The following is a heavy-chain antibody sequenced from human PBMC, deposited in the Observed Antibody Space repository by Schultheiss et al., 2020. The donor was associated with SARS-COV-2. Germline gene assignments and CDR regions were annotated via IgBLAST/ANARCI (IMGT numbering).Heavy chain of an antibody. J-gene: IGHJ1*01. Sequence: SQTLSLTCTVSGGSISTVGFYWSWIRQYPGKGLEWIGNIYYNGSTQYNPSLKSRVIISADTSKNQFSLKLSSVTAADTAVYYCARGYPYCGGDCYPSFQHWGQGTLVTVSS. D-gene: IGHD2-21*02. V-gene: IGHV4-31*03. CDR3: ARGYPYCGGDCYPSFQH. CDR1: GGSISTVGFY. CDR2: IYYNGST.